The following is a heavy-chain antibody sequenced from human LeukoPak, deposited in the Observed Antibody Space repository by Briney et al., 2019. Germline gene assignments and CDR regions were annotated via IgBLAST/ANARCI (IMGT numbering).Heavy chain of an antibody. J-gene: IGHJ4*02. Sequence: GGSLRLSCAASGFTVSNNYMSWVRQAPGKGLEWVSVIYSGGSTYYADSVKGRFTISGDIYKNTLHLQMNSLRAEDTAVYYCARGFQYGSGSYPYSLWGQGTLVTVSS. CDR1: GFTVSNNY. CDR2: IYSGGST. V-gene: IGHV3-66*01. D-gene: IGHD3-10*01. CDR3: ARGFQYGSGSYPYSL.